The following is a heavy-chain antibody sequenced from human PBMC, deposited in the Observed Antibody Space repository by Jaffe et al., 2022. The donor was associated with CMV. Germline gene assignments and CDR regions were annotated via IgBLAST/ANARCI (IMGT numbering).Heavy chain of an antibody. J-gene: IGHJ5*02. CDR2: INHSGST. CDR3: ARRSSSWPYNWFDP. V-gene: IGHV4-34*01. CDR1: GGSFSGYY. D-gene: IGHD6-13*01. Sequence: QVQLQQWGAGLLKPSETLSLTCAVYGGSFSGYYWSWIRQPPGKGLEWIGEINHSGSTNYNPSLKSRVTISVDTSKNQFSLKLSSVTAADTAVYYCARRSSSWPYNWFDPWGQGTLVTVSS.